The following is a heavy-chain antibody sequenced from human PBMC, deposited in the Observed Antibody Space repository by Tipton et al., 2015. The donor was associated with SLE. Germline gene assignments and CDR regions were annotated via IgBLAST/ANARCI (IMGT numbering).Heavy chain of an antibody. CDR3: ASLERYSGYDWHFDY. Sequence: SLRLSCAASAFSVSAYHMTWVRQAPGKGLEWVSVSYLGGGPDYADSVKGRFTVSRDSSENTVYLQMNSLRAEDTAVYYCASLERYSGYDWHFDYWGQGTLVTVSS. D-gene: IGHD5-12*01. CDR1: AFSVSAYH. J-gene: IGHJ4*02. V-gene: IGHV3-53*05. CDR2: SYLGGGP.